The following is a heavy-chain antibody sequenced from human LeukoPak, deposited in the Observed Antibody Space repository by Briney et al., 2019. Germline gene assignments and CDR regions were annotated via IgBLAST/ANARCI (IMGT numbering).Heavy chain of an antibody. V-gene: IGHV4-34*01. D-gene: IGHD2-2*01. J-gene: IGHJ5*02. Sequence: PSETLSLTCAVYGVSFSGYYWSWIRQPPGKGLEWIGEINHSGSTNYNPSLKSRVTISVDTSKNQFSLKLSSVTAADTAVYYCARGVPAAIFRYNWFDPWGQGTLVTVSS. CDR1: GVSFSGYY. CDR2: INHSGST. CDR3: ARGVPAAIFRYNWFDP.